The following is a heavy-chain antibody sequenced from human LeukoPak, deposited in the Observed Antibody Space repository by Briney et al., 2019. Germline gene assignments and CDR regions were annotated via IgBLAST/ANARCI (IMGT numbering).Heavy chain of an antibody. D-gene: IGHD3-3*01. V-gene: IGHV7-4-1*04. CDR3: AREGPYDFWSGYLYYFDY. J-gene: IGHJ4*02. CDR2: INTNTGNP. Sequence: ASVKVSCKASGYTFTSYAMNWVRQAPGQGLEWMGWINTNTGNPTYAQGFTGRFVFSLDTSVSMAYLQISSLKAEDTAVYYCAREGPYDFWSGYLYYFDYWGQGTLVTVSS. CDR1: GYTFTSYA.